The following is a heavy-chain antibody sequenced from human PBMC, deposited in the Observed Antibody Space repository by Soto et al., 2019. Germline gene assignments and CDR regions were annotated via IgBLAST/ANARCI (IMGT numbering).Heavy chain of an antibody. CDR3: ARVVMVAAAGTGMDV. V-gene: IGHV1-69*13. D-gene: IGHD6-13*01. CDR1: GGTFSSYA. J-gene: IGHJ6*02. Sequence: SVKVSFKASGGTFSSYAISWVRQAPGQGLEWMGGIIPIFGTANYAQKFQGRVTITADESTSTAYMELSSLRSEDTAVYYCARVVMVAAAGTGMDVWGQGTTVTVSS. CDR2: IIPIFGTA.